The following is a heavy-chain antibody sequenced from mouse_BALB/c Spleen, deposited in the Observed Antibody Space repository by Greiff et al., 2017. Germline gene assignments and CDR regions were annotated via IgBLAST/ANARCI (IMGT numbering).Heavy chain of an antibody. CDR3: ARHEGGFAH. Sequence: EVMLVESGGGLVKPGGSLKLSCAASGFTFSSYAMSWVRQTPEKRLEWVATISSGGSYTYYPDSVKGRFTISRDNAKNTLYLQMSSLRSEDTAMYYCARHEGGFAHWGQGTLVTVSA. V-gene: IGHV5-9-3*01. J-gene: IGHJ3*01. CDR2: ISSGGSYT. CDR1: GFTFSSYA.